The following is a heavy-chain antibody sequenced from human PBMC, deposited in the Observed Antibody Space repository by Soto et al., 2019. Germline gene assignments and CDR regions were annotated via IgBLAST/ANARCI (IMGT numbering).Heavy chain of an antibody. V-gene: IGHV1-46*03. CDR3: ARAEGYCSSTSCYPGARDAFDI. CDR1: GYTFTSYY. J-gene: IGHJ3*02. D-gene: IGHD2-2*01. CDR2: INPSGGST. Sequence: EASVKVSCXASGYTFTSYYMHWVRQAPGQGLEWMGIINPSGGSTSYAQKFQGRVTMTRDTSTSTVYMELSSLRSEDTAVYYCARAEGYCSSTSCYPGARDAFDIWGQGTMVTVSS.